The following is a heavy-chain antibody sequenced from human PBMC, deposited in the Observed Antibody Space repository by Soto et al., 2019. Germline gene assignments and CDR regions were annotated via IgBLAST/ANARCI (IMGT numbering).Heavy chain of an antibody. J-gene: IGHJ4*02. CDR2: ISYDGSNK. CDR1: GFTSSSYA. D-gene: IGHD6-19*01. V-gene: IGHV3-30-3*01. Sequence: PGGSLSRSCAASGFTSSSYAMHWVRQAPGKGLEWVAVISYDGSNKYYADSVKGRFTISRDNSKNTLYLQMNSLRAEDTAVYYCARSLAVAGTIGYWGQGTLVTVSS. CDR3: ARSLAVAGTIGY.